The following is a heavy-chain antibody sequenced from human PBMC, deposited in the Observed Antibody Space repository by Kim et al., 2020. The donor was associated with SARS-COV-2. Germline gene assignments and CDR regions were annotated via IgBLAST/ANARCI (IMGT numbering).Heavy chain of an antibody. D-gene: IGHD3-10*01. CDR2: IYYSGST. V-gene: IGHV4-39*01. J-gene: IGHJ3*02. CDR1: GGSISSSSYY. CDR3: ARGSGSYYRTAFDI. Sequence: SETLSLTCTVSGGSISSSSYYWGWIRQPPGKGLEWIGSIYYSGSTYYNPSLKSRVTISVDTSKNQFSLKLSSVTAADTAVYYCARGSGSYYRTAFDIWGQGTMVTVSS.